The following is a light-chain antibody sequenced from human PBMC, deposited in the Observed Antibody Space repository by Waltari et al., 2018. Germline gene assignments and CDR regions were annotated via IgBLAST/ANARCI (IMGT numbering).Light chain of an antibody. J-gene: IGLJ2*01. V-gene: IGLV2-11*01. CDR1: SSDVGGSNY. CDR2: DVS. CDR3: CSYAGSYVV. Sequence: QSALTQPRSVAGSPGQSVTISCTGTSSDVGGSNYLSWYQQHPGKAPKLMIYDVSKRPSGFPDRFSGSKSGNTASLTISGLQAEDEADYYCCSYAGSYVVFGGGTKLTVL.